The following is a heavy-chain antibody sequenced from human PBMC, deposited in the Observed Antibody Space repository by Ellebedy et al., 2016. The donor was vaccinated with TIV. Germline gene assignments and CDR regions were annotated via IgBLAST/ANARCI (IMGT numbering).Heavy chain of an antibody. V-gene: IGHV3-48*02. CDR1: GLSANNYD. D-gene: IGHD5-18*01. CDR3: AVGWMQF. J-gene: IGHJ4*02. CDR2: IAGSTGAT. Sequence: GESLKISXTVSGLSANNYDLNWVRQAPGKGLEWLSYIAGSTGATYYAGSVKGRFTISRDNAKNSLYLQMNSLREEDTAVYYCAVGWMQFWGQGTLVTVAA.